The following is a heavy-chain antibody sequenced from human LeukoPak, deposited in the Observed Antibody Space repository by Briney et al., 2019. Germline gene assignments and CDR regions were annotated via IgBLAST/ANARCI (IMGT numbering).Heavy chain of an antibody. CDR2: INSYNGNT. CDR3: ARDAGYSGYDEGYFDY. Sequence: ASVKVTCKASGCTFTSYVISGVRQPPGQELEGMGWINSYNGNTNYAQKLQGRVNMTTDTSTSTAYMEMRSLRSDDTAVYYCARDAGYSGYDEGYFDYWGQGTLVTVSS. CDR1: GCTFTSYV. V-gene: IGHV1-18*04. D-gene: IGHD5-12*01. J-gene: IGHJ4*02.